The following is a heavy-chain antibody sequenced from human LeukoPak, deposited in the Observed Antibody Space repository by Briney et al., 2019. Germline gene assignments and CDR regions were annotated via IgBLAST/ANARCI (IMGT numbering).Heavy chain of an antibody. CDR1: GFTFSSYS. CDR3: ARDDGDYVNYYYGMDV. J-gene: IGHJ6*02. Sequence: PGGSLRLSCAASGFTFSSYSMNWVRQAPGKGLEWVSSISSSSSYIYYADSVKGRFTISRDNAKNSLYLQMNSLRAEDTAVYYCARDDGDYVNYYYGMDVWGQGTMVTVSS. CDR2: ISSSSSYI. V-gene: IGHV3-21*01. D-gene: IGHD4-17*01.